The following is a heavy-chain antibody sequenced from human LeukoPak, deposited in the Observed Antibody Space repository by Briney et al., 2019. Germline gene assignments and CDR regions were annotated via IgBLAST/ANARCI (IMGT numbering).Heavy chain of an antibody. D-gene: IGHD2-21*02. V-gene: IGHV1-2*02. CDR3: AREIAYCGGDCHFDY. CDR2: SNPNSGDT. Sequence: ASVKVPCKASGYTFSGYYMHWVRHAPGQGLEWLGWSNPNSGDTHYAQKFQGRVTMARDTSISTAYMELSRLRSDDTAVYYCAREIAYCGGDCHFDYWGQGTLVTVSS. CDR1: GYTFSGYY. J-gene: IGHJ4*02.